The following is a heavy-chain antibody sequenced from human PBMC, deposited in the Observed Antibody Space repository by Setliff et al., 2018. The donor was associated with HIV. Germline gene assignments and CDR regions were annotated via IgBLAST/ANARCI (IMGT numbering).Heavy chain of an antibody. Sequence: TFSSYAMSWVRQAPGKGLEWVSAISGSGGSTYYADSVKGRFTISRDNSKNTLYLQMNSLRAEDTAVYFCAKNLYSSRWSPLDYWGQGTLVTAPQ. J-gene: IGHJ4*02. V-gene: IGHV3-23*01. CDR3: AKNLYSSRWSPLDY. CDR2: ISGSGGST. CDR1: TFSSYA. D-gene: IGHD6-13*01.